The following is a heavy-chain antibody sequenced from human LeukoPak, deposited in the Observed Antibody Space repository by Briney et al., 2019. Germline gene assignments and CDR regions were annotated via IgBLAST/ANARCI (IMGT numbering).Heavy chain of an antibody. CDR3: ARAGRSGYIRLWVPGYFDL. CDR1: GFTFSSYW. V-gene: IGHV3-74*01. J-gene: IGHJ2*01. CDR2: INSDGSST. Sequence: GGSLRLSCAASGFTFSSYWMHWVRQAPGKGLVWVSRINSDGSSTSYADSVKGRFTISRDNAKNTLYLQMNSLRAEDTAVYYCARAGRSGYIRLWVPGYFDLWGRGTLVTVSS. D-gene: IGHD3-3*01.